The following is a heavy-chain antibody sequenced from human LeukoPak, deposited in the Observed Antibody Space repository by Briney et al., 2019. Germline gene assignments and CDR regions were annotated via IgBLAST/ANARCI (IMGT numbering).Heavy chain of an antibody. Sequence: SVNVSCKASGGTFSSYAISWVRQAPGQGLEWMGGIIPIFGTANYAQKFQGRVTITADESTSTAYMELSSLRSEDTAVYYCALPGMVVVIKANRFDYWGQGTLVTVSS. CDR3: ALPGMVVVIKANRFDY. CDR2: IIPIFGTA. V-gene: IGHV1-69*13. D-gene: IGHD3-22*01. J-gene: IGHJ4*02. CDR1: GGTFSSYA.